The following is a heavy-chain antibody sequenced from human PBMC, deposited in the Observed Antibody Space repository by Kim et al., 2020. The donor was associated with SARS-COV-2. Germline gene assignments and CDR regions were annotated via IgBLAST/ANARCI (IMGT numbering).Heavy chain of an antibody. CDR2: IYYTGTT. D-gene: IGHD3-16*01. CDR1: RGSINDSPYH. J-gene: IGHJ5*02. CDR3: TRRGGVEPKYWFDP. Sequence: SETLSLTCAVSRGSINDSPYHWGWIRQPPGKGLEWIGFIYYTGTTYYNPSLRSRVTLSVDTSKNHFSLSLTSVTAADTATYYCTRRGGVEPKYWFDPWG. V-gene: IGHV4-39*02.